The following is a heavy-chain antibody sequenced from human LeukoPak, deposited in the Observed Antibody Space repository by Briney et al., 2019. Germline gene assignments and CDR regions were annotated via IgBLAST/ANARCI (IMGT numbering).Heavy chain of an antibody. J-gene: IGHJ4*02. V-gene: IGHV1-2*02. Sequence: GASVKVSCKASRYTFTGYYMHWVRQAPGQGLEWMGWINPNSGGTNYAQKFQGRVTMTRDTSISTAYMELSRLRSDDTAVYYCARSHYCSSTSCSPDFDYWGQGTLVTVSS. CDR2: INPNSGGT. CDR3: ARSHYCSSTSCSPDFDY. CDR1: RYTFTGYY. D-gene: IGHD2-2*01.